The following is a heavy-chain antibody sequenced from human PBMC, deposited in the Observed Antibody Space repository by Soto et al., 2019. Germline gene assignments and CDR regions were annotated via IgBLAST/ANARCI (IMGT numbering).Heavy chain of an antibody. CDR2: IHTTEST. CDR1: CGSISSYY. CDR3: ARALSSAAGLYFDY. J-gene: IGHJ4*02. D-gene: IGHD6-13*01. V-gene: IGHV4-4*07. Sequence: PSETLSLTCTVSCGSISSYYWSWIRQSAGKGMEWIGRIHTTESTNYNPSLKSRVTMSIDTSNNQFSLKLNSLTAADTAVYYCARALSSAAGLYFDYWGQGTLVTVSS.